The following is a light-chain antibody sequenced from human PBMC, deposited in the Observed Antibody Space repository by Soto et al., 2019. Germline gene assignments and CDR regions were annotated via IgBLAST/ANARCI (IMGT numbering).Light chain of an antibody. Sequence: DIQVTQSPSTLSASVGDRVTITCRASQTIDSWLAWYQQRPGKPPNLLIYKASTLASGVPSRFRGSGSGTEFTLTISSLQPDDFEPYYCQHYNSYSEAFGQGTKVDIK. V-gene: IGKV1-5*03. CDR1: QTIDSW. CDR2: KAS. CDR3: QHYNSYSEA. J-gene: IGKJ1*01.